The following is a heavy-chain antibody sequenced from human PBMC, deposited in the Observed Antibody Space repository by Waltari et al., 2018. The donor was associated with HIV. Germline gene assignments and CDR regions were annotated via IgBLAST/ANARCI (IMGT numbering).Heavy chain of an antibody. D-gene: IGHD3-10*01. Sequence: QVQLVQSGAEVKKPGASVKVSCKASGYTFIDDDINWVRQATGQGLEYMGWMNPKSGKTGYAQKFQDRVSMTRDVSITTAYMELSGLRGEDTAVYFCARRPYASGTYYPWYYYYYGLDVWGQGTTVTVSS. CDR2: MNPKSGKT. CDR3: ARRPYASGTYYPWYYYYYGLDV. J-gene: IGHJ6*02. CDR1: GYTFIDDD. V-gene: IGHV1-8*01.